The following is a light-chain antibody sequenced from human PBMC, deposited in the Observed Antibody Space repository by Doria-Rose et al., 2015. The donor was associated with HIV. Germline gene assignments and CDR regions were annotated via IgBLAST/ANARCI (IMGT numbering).Light chain of an antibody. CDR2: DAS. J-gene: IGKJ1*01. Sequence: TQSPGTLSLSPGERATLSCRASQSFSSIYLAWYQQKPGQAPSLLIYDASTRATGIPDRFSASGSGTNFTLTINRLEPEDFALYYCHQYGTSWTFGQGTKVEI. V-gene: IGKV3-20*01. CDR1: QSFSSIY. CDR3: HQYGTSWT.